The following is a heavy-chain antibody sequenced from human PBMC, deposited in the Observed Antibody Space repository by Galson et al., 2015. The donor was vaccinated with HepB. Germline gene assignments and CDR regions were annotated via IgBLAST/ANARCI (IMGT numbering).Heavy chain of an antibody. V-gene: IGHV4-61*02. CDR1: GGSISSGSYY. CDR3: ARGALSDSGSSVSPHMDV. CDR2: IYTSGST. J-gene: IGHJ6*03. Sequence: TLSLTCTVSGGSISSGSYYWSWIRQPAGKGLEWIGRIYTSGSTNYNPSLKSRVTMSVDTSKNQFSLKLSSVTAADTAVYYCARGALSDSGSSVSPHMDVWGKGTTVTVSS. D-gene: IGHD6-6*01.